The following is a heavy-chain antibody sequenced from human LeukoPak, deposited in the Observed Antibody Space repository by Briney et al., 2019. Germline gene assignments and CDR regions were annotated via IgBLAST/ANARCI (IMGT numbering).Heavy chain of an antibody. J-gene: IGHJ5*02. D-gene: IGHD5-18*01. Sequence: PGGSLSLSCAASGFTISSNYMNWVRQAPGKGLEWVSSISSSSSYIYYADSVKGRFTISRDNAKNSLYLQMNSLRAEDTAVYYCAMRGIQLWNWFDPWGQGTLVTVSS. V-gene: IGHV3-21*01. CDR3: AMRGIQLWNWFDP. CDR2: ISSSSSYI. CDR1: GFTISSNY.